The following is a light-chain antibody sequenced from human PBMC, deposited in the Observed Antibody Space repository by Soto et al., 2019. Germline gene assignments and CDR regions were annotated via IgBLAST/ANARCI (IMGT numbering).Light chain of an antibody. CDR3: QVRDVWPS. Sequence: IVLTQSPVTLALSPGESAVLSCRASQSVSTSLAWYQHKPGQAPRLFIYDASKRAPGIPARFTGSGSGTDFTLTISSLEPEYIAVYYCQVRDVWPSFGQGTKVEIK. V-gene: IGKV3-11*01. CDR1: QSVSTS. J-gene: IGKJ1*01. CDR2: DAS.